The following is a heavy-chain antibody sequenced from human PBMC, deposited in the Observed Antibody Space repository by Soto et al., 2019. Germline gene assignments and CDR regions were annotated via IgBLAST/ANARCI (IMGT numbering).Heavy chain of an antibody. J-gene: IGHJ6*02. CDR3: ARESITGTYPYYYYGMDV. CDR1: GFTFSSYD. V-gene: IGHV3-13*01. D-gene: IGHD1-7*01. Sequence: GGSLRLSCAASGFTFSSYDMHWVRQATGKGLEWVSAIGTAGDTYYPGSVKGRFTISRENAKNSLYLQMNSLRAEDTAVYYCARESITGTYPYYYYGMDVWGQGTTVTVSS. CDR2: IGTAGDT.